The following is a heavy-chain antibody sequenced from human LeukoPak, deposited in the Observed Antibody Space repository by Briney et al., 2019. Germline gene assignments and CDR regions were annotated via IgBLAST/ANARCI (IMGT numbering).Heavy chain of an antibody. CDR1: GGSLSSYY. Sequence: SETLSLTCTVSGGSLSSYYWSWIRQPAGKGLEWIGRIYTSGSTNYNPSLKSRVTMSVDTSKNQFSLKLSSVTVADTAVYYCARAYYDILTGPYYFDYWGQGTLVTVSS. CDR2: IYTSGST. D-gene: IGHD3-9*01. CDR3: ARAYYDILTGPYYFDY. J-gene: IGHJ4*02. V-gene: IGHV4-4*07.